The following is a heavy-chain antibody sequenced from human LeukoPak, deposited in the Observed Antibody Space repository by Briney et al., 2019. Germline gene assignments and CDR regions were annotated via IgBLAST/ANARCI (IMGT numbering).Heavy chain of an antibody. V-gene: IGHV4-4*07. D-gene: IGHD2-2*01. Sequence: SETLSLTCTVSGGSISSYYWSWIRQPAGKGLEWIGRIYTSGSTNYNPSLKSRVTMSVDTSKNQFSLKLSSVTAADTAVYYCARGRYCGSTSCSGSFDYWGQGTLVTVSS. CDR2: IYTSGST. CDR1: GGSISSYY. J-gene: IGHJ4*02. CDR3: ARGRYCGSTSCSGSFDY.